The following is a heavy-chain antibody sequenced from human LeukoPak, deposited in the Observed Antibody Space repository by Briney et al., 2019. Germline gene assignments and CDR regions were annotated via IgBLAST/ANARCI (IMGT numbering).Heavy chain of an antibody. CDR3: AGSRQWLVQGVGY. J-gene: IGHJ4*02. CDR2: ISYDGGNK. CDR1: GFTFSSYA. D-gene: IGHD6-19*01. Sequence: GGSLRLSCAASGFTFSSYAMHWVRQAPGKGLEWVAVISYDGGNKYYADSVKGRFTISRDNSKNTLYLQMNSLRAEDTAVYYCAGSRQWLVQGVGYWGQGTLVTVSS. V-gene: IGHV3-30-3*01.